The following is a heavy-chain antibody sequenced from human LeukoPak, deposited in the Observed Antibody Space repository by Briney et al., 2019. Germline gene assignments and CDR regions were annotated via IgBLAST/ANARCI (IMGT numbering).Heavy chain of an antibody. V-gene: IGHV3-23*01. CDR1: GFTFSSYA. D-gene: IGHD3-22*01. Sequence: PGGSLRLSCAASGFTFSSYAMSWVRQAPGKGLEWVSAISGSGGSTYYADPVKGRFTISRDNSKNTLYLQMNSLRAEDTAVYYCAKEGSLTSITMIVVVTLDYWGQGTLVTVSS. CDR3: AKEGSLTSITMIVVVTLDY. CDR2: ISGSGGST. J-gene: IGHJ4*02.